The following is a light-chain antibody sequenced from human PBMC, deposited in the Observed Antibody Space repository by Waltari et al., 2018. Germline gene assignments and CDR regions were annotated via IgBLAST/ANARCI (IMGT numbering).Light chain of an antibody. Sequence: EIVLTQSPGTLSLSPGGSATLSCRASQSIGIYLAWYQQKPGQAPRLLMYHASSRATGIPDRFSGSGSGTDFSLTISRLEPEDFAVYYCQKYESLPATFGQGTKVEIK. CDR1: QSIGIY. CDR2: HAS. J-gene: IGKJ1*01. V-gene: IGKV3-20*01. CDR3: QKYESLPAT.